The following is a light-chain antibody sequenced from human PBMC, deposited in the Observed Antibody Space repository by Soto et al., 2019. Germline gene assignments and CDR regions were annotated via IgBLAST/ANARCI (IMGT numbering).Light chain of an antibody. CDR1: QNINNW. CDR2: DAS. J-gene: IGKJ1*01. CDR3: QQYHSYWT. V-gene: IGKV1-5*01. Sequence: DIQMTQSPSTVSASVGDRVTITCRASQNINNWLAWYQQKPGKAPKFLISDASSLASGVPSRFSGGGSGTEFTLTISSLQPDDFATYYCQQYHSYWTFGQGTKVEIK.